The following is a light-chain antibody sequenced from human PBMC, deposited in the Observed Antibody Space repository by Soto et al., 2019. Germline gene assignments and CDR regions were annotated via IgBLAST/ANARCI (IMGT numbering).Light chain of an antibody. V-gene: IGKV1-33*01. CDR1: QDISNH. CDR2: GAS. CDR3: QQTKSLPPT. Sequence: GVSVTSTCKASQDISNHLNWYKQKEGRAPKLLIYGASNLENGVPSRFSVIVSGTDFTINLSRLQPEDGETDDCQQTKSLPPTLVQGTRLDIK. J-gene: IGKJ5*01.